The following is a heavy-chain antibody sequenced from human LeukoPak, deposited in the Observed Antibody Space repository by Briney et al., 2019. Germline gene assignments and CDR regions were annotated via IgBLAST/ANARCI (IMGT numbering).Heavy chain of an antibody. CDR3: ARHAGDTNWFDP. V-gene: IGHV4-59*08. J-gene: IGHJ5*02. D-gene: IGHD7-27*01. Sequence: SETLSLTCTVSGGSISSYYWSWIRQPPGKGLEWIGYIYYSGSTNYNPSLKSRVTISVDTSKNQFSLKLSSVTAADTAVYYCARHAGDTNWFDPWGQGTLVTVSS. CDR2: IYYSGST. CDR1: GGSISSYY.